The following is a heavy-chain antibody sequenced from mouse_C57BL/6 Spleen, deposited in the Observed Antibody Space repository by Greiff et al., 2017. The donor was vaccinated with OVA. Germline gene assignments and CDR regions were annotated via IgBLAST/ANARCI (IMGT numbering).Heavy chain of an antibody. CDR2: INPGSGGT. Sequence: QVQLQQSGAELVRPGTSVKVSCKASGYAFTNYLIEWVKQRPGQGLEWIGVINPGSGGTNYNEKFKGKATLTADKSSSTAYMQLSSLTSEDAAVYFCARRTTVVATPDYWGQGTTLTVSS. J-gene: IGHJ2*01. CDR3: ARRTTVVATPDY. V-gene: IGHV1-54*01. CDR1: GYAFTNYL. D-gene: IGHD1-1*01.